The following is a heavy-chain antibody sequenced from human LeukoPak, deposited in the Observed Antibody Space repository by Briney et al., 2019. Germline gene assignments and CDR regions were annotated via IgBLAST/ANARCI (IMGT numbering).Heavy chain of an antibody. V-gene: IGHV1-2*02. CDR3: ASTGDQELVRTYYYYYMDV. D-gene: IGHD6-6*01. Sequence: ASVNVSCKASGYSFTGYYMHWVRQAPGQGLEWMGWINPNSGGTNYAQKFQGRVTMTRDTSISTAYMELSRLRSDDTAVYYCASTGDQELVRTYYYYYMDVWGKGTTVTVSS. CDR2: INPNSGGT. CDR1: GYSFTGYY. J-gene: IGHJ6*03.